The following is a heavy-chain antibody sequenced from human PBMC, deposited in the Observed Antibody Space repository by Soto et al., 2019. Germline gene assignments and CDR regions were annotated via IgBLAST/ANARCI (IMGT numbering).Heavy chain of an antibody. V-gene: IGHV4-31*03. D-gene: IGHD5-12*01. CDR1: GGSISSGGYY. J-gene: IGHJ5*02. CDR2: IYYSGST. Sequence: SETLSLTCTVSGGSISSGGYYWSWIRQHPGKGLEWIGYIYYSGSTYYNPSLKSRVTISVDTSKNQFSLKLSSVTAADTAVYYCARDRGYAPANFDPWGQGTLVTVSS. CDR3: ARDRGYAPANFDP.